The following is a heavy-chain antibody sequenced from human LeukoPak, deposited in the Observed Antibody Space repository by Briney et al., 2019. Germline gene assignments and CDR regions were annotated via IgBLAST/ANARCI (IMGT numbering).Heavy chain of an antibody. D-gene: IGHD6-6*01. CDR3: ARETSSHYYYYMDV. CDR1: GFTFDDYA. V-gene: IGHV4-4*07. CDR2: IYTSGRT. J-gene: IGHJ6*02. Sequence: LRLSCAASGFTFDDYAMHWVRQAPGKGLEWIGRIYTSGRTNYNPSLKSRVTIAVDMSKNQFSLKLSSVTAADTAVYYCARETSSHYYYYMDVRGQGTTVTVSS.